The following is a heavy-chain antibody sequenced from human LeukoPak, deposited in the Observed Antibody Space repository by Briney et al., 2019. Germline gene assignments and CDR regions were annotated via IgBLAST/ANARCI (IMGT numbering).Heavy chain of an antibody. Sequence: PAGSLRLSCAASGFTVSSNYMSWVRQAPGKGLEWVSVIYSGGSTYYADSVKGRFTISRDNSKNTLYLQMNSLRAEDTAVYFCARGLTASRRWDWFDPWGQGTLVTVSS. CDR1: GFTVSSNY. D-gene: IGHD5-18*01. CDR2: IYSGGST. V-gene: IGHV3-66*01. J-gene: IGHJ5*02. CDR3: ARGLTASRRWDWFDP.